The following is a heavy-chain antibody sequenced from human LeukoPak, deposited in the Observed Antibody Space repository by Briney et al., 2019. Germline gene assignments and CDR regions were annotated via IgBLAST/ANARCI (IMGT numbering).Heavy chain of an antibody. J-gene: IGHJ6*02. CDR3: ATDKGGYDYAEEDGMDV. D-gene: IGHD3-16*01. CDR2: ISAYNGNT. CDR1: GYTFTSYG. Sequence: GASVKVSCKASGYTFTSYGISWGRQAPGQGLEWMGWISAYNGNTNYAQKLQGRVTMTTDTSTSTAYMKLRSLRSDDTAVYYCATDKGGYDYAEEDGMDVWGQGPTATVSS. V-gene: IGHV1-18*01.